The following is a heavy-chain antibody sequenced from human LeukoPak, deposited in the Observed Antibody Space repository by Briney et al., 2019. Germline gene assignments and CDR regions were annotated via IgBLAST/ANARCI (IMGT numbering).Heavy chain of an antibody. CDR2: ISYDGSNK. CDR1: GFTFSSYD. Sequence: GGSLRLSCAASGFTFSSYDMHWVRQAPGKGLEWVAVISYDGSNKYYADSVKGRFTISRDNSKNTLYLQMNSLRAEDTAVYYCARDGEEMATIEDGFYYYYMDVWGKGTTVTVSS. D-gene: IGHD5-24*01. CDR3: ARDGEEMATIEDGFYYYYMDV. J-gene: IGHJ6*03. V-gene: IGHV3-30-3*01.